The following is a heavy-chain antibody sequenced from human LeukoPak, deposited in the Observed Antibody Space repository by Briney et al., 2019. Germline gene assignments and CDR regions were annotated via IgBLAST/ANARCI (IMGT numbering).Heavy chain of an antibody. V-gene: IGHV1-2*02. CDR3: ARVVNRIAAVFDY. Sequence: EASVKVSCKASGYTFTGYYMHWVRQAPGQGLEWMGWINPNSGGTNYAQKFQGRATMTRDTSISTAYMELSRLRSDDTAVYYCARVVNRIAAVFDYWGQGTLVTVSS. J-gene: IGHJ4*02. D-gene: IGHD6-13*01. CDR1: GYTFTGYY. CDR2: INPNSGGT.